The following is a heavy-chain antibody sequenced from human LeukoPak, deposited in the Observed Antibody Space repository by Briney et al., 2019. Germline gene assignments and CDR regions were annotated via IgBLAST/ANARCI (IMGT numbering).Heavy chain of an antibody. D-gene: IGHD4-11*01. V-gene: IGHV3-53*01. J-gene: IGHJ6*03. Sequence: GGSLRLSCAASGFTVSSNYMSWVRQAPGKGLEWVSVIYSGGSTYYADSVKGRFTISRDNSKNTLYLQMSSLRAEDTAVYYCARGRDDYSNYSPAYYYYMDVWGKGTTVTVSS. CDR1: GFTVSSNY. CDR2: IYSGGST. CDR3: ARGRDDYSNYSPAYYYYMDV.